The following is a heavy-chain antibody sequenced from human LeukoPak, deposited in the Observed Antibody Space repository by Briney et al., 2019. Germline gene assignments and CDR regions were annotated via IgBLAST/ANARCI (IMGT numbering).Heavy chain of an antibody. CDR1: GYTFTGNH. CDR2: INPNNGGT. Sequence: EASVTESCKASGYTFTGNHLHWVRQAPGQGLEWMGWINPNNGGTSFAQNFQGRVTLTRDTSISTAYMELSTLRSDDTAVYYCARGAGPKASDVWGQGKMFTVST. CDR3: ARGAGPKASDV. J-gene: IGHJ3*01. V-gene: IGHV1-2*02.